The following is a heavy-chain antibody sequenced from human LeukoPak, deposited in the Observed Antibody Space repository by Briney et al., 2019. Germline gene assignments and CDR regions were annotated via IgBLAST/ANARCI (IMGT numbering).Heavy chain of an antibody. J-gene: IGHJ4*02. CDR2: IYTSGST. Sequence: SETLSLTCTVSGGSISSYYWSWIRQPAGKVLEWIGRIYTSGSTNYNPSLKSQVTMSVDTSKNQFSLKLSSVTAADTAVYYCASSYYYDSSGYYNWGQGTLVTVSS. V-gene: IGHV4-4*07. D-gene: IGHD3-22*01. CDR1: GGSISSYY. CDR3: ASSYYYDSSGYYN.